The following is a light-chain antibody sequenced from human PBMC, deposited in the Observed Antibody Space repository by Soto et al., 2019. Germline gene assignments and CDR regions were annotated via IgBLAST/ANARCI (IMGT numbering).Light chain of an antibody. J-gene: IGKJ5*01. V-gene: IGKV3-15*01. CDR1: QSVSSN. Sequence: ETVMTQYKVTLSVSPGERATLSCRASQSVSSNLAWYQQKPGQAPRLLMYGASTRATGIPVRFRGSGSGTEFTLTISSLQSEDFAVYYCQQYDNWVTFDQGTRLEIK. CDR2: GAS. CDR3: QQYDNWVT.